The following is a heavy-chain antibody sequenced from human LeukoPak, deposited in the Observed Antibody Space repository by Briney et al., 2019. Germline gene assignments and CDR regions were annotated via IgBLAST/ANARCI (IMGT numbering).Heavy chain of an antibody. CDR2: IYYSGST. J-gene: IGHJ6*03. CDR1: GGSISSYY. Sequence: SETLSLTCTVSGGSISSYYWSWIRQPPGKGLEWIGYIYYSGSTNYNPSLKSRVTISADTSKNQFSLKLSSVTAADTAVYYCARLGPQTYYYYYYMDVWGKGTTVTVSS. CDR3: ARLGPQTYYYYYYMDV. D-gene: IGHD1-14*01. V-gene: IGHV4-59*01.